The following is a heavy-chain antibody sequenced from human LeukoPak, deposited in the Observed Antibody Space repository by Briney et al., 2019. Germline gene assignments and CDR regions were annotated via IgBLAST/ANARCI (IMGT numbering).Heavy chain of an antibody. J-gene: IGHJ4*02. D-gene: IGHD3-10*01. Sequence: GGSLRLSCAASGFTFSSYGMHWVRQAPGKGLEWVADISYDGSNKYYADSVKGRFTISRDNPKNTLYLQVNSLRAEGTALYYSAKDMGVWFGESAFDYWGQGTLVTVSS. CDR2: ISYDGSNK. CDR1: GFTFSSYG. CDR3: AKDMGVWFGESAFDY. V-gene: IGHV3-30*18.